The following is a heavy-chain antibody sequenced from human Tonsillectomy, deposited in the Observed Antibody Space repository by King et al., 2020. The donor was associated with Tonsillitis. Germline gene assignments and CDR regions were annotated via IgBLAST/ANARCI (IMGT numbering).Heavy chain of an antibody. J-gene: IGHJ4*02. D-gene: IGHD4/OR15-4a*01. Sequence: VQLVESGGGVVQPGRSLRLSCAASGFTFSNYDMHWVRQAPGRGLEWVAVISYDGSNKSYADSVQGRFTISRDNSKNTLYLQMNSLRAEDTAVYYCARERDDYIFDYWGQGTLVTVSS. CDR3: ARERDDYIFDY. CDR1: GFTFSNYD. V-gene: IGHV3-33*05. CDR2: ISYDGSNK.